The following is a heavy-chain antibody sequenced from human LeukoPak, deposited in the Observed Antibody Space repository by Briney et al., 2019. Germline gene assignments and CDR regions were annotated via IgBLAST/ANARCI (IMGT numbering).Heavy chain of an antibody. J-gene: IGHJ6*02. V-gene: IGHV4-34*01. CDR1: GGSFSGYY. Sequence: SETLSLTCAVYGGSFSGYYWSWIRQPPGKGLEWIGEINHSGSTNYNPSLKSRVTISVDTSKNQFSLKLSSVTAADTAVYYCARGPSSNWYYYRGMDVWGQGTTVTVSS. CDR2: INHSGST. CDR3: ARGPSSNWYYYRGMDV. D-gene: IGHD6-13*01.